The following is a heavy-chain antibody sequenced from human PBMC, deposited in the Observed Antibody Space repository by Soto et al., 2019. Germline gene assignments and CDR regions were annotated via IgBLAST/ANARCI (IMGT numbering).Heavy chain of an antibody. CDR3: ARGLWDDIPVGY. D-gene: IGHD3-9*01. J-gene: IGHJ4*02. CDR1: GGSISSGGYY. CDR2: IYYSGST. V-gene: IGHV4-31*03. Sequence: QVQLQESGPGLVKPSQTLSLTCTVSGGSISSGGYYWSWIRQHPGKGLEWIGYIYYSGSTYYNPSLKSRVTIAVATPKNQFPLKLSSVTAADTAVYYCARGLWDDIPVGYWGQGTLVTVSS.